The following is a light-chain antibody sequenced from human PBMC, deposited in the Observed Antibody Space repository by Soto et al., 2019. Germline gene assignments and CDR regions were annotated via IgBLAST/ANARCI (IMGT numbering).Light chain of an antibody. CDR3: QQYYTYPWT. J-gene: IGKJ1*01. Sequence: AIRITQSPSSFSASTGDRGTITCRASQGISSYLAWYQQKPGKAPKLLIYAASTLQSGVPSRFSGSGSGTEFTLTISCLQSEDFATYYCQQYYTYPWTFGQGTKVDIK. CDR1: QGISSY. CDR2: AAS. V-gene: IGKV1-8*01.